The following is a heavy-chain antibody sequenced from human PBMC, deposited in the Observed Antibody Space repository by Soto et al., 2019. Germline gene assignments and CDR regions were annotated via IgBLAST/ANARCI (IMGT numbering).Heavy chain of an antibody. D-gene: IGHD2-2*01. Sequence: PGESLKISCKGSVYSFTSYWISWVRQMPGKGLEWMGRIDPSDSYTNYSPSFQGHVTISADKSISTAYLQWSSLKASDTAMYYCARGYCSSTSCYVVYYGMDVWGQGTTVTVSS. CDR2: IDPSDSYT. CDR1: VYSFTSYW. CDR3: ARGYCSSTSCYVVYYGMDV. V-gene: IGHV5-10-1*01. J-gene: IGHJ6*02.